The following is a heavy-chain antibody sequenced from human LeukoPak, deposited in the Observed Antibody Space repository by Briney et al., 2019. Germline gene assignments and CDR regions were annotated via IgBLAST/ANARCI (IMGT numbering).Heavy chain of an antibody. CDR2: ISGSGGST. Sequence: GGSLRLSCAASGFTFSSYAMSWVRQAPGKGLEWVSAISGSGGSTYSADSVKGRFTISRDNSKNTLYLQMNSLRAEDTAVYYCAKDPYGSGSYILDYWGQGTLVTVSS. J-gene: IGHJ4*02. CDR1: GFTFSSYA. D-gene: IGHD3-10*01. CDR3: AKDPYGSGSYILDY. V-gene: IGHV3-23*01.